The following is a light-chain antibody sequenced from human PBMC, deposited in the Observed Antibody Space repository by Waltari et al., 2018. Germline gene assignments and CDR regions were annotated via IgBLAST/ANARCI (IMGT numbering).Light chain of an antibody. V-gene: IGKV3-15*01. Sequence: ETVMTQSPATLSVSQGERATLSCRASQSVSSNLAWYQQKPGQAPRLLIYGASTRATGIPARFSGSGSGTEFTLTISSLQSEDFAVYYCQQYNNWPSWTFGQGTKVEIK. CDR1: QSVSSN. CDR3: QQYNNWPSWT. J-gene: IGKJ1*01. CDR2: GAS.